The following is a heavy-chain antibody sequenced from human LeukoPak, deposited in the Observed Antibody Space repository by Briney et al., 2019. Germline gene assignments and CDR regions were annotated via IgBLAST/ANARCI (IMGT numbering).Heavy chain of an antibody. D-gene: IGHD3-10*01. Sequence: SETLSLTCTVSGGSISGYYWSWIRQPPGKALELIGYIYSSGNTVYNPSLKSRVTITVDTSKNQFSLKLTSVTAVDPAMYYCARHGGSSFIYWGQGTLVTVSS. J-gene: IGHJ4*02. CDR3: ARHGGSSFIY. V-gene: IGHV4-4*09. CDR1: GGSISGYY. CDR2: IYSSGNT.